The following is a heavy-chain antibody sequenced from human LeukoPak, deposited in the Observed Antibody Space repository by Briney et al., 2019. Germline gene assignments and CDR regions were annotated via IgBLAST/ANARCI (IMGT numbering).Heavy chain of an antibody. CDR3: ARLTQHPDSWPIVY. CDR2: ISAYNGNT. V-gene: IGHV1-18*01. D-gene: IGHD3-16*02. CDR1: GYTFTSYG. J-gene: IGHJ4*02. Sequence: AASVKVSCKASGYTFTSYGISWVRQAPGQGLEWMGWISAYNGNTNYAQKLQGRVTMTTDTSTSTAYMELRSLRSDDTAVYYCARLTQHPDSWPIVYWGQGTLVTVSS.